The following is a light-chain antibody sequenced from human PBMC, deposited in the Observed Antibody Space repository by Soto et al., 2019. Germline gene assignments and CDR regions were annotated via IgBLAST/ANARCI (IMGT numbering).Light chain of an antibody. CDR1: SSDIGDYNY. CDR3: SSYTRSYTYV. V-gene: IGLV2-14*03. CDR2: DVN. J-gene: IGLJ1*01. Sequence: QSVLTQPASVSGSPGQSITISCAGTSSDIGDYNYVSWYQQHPGKAPKLLIYDVNNRPSGISNRFSGSKSGNTASLTISGLLAEDEADYYCSSYTRSYTYVVGTGTKVTVL.